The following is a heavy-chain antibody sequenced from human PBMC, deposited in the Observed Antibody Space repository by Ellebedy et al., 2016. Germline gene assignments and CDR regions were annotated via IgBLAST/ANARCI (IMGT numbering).Heavy chain of an antibody. D-gene: IGHD2-2*03. CDR1: RYTFTSYD. CDR3: ARMDIVVVPAAKVY. CDR2: MNPNSGGT. V-gene: IGHV1-2*02. Sequence: ASVKVSXKASRYTFTSYDINWVRQATGQGLEWMGWMNPNSGGTNYAQKFQGRVTMTRDTSISTAYMELSRLRSDDTAVYYCARMDIVVVPAAKVYWGQGTLVTVSS. J-gene: IGHJ4*02.